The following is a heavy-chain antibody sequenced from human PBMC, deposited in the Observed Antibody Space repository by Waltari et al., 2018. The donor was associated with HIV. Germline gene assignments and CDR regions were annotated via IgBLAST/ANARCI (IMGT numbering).Heavy chain of an antibody. CDR3: ARDGNVLSGGYNWFDP. CDR1: GFIFDDYG. V-gene: IGHV3-20*04. D-gene: IGHD1-1*01. CDR2: IDWSGDTT. J-gene: IGHJ5*02. Sequence: EVQLVESGGRVVRPGGSLRLSGAASGFIFDDYGMNWVRQAPGKGLEWISGIDWSGDTTRYGDSVKGRFTISRDNAKSSLYLQMNSLRVEDTALYYCARDGNVLSGGYNWFDPWGQGTLVIVSS.